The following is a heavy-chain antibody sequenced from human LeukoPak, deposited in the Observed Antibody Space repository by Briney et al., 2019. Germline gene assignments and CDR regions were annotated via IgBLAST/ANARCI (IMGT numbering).Heavy chain of an antibody. Sequence: SDTLSLMCTVSGGSISSGGYYWSWIREHPGKGREGIGYIYYSGSTNYNPSLKSRVTISVDTSKNQFSLKLSSVTAANTAVYYCARGSSGYPFLFDYWGQGTLVTVSS. CDR3: ARGSSGYPFLFDY. CDR1: GGSISSGGYY. V-gene: IGHV4-61*08. J-gene: IGHJ4*02. D-gene: IGHD3-22*01. CDR2: IYYSGST.